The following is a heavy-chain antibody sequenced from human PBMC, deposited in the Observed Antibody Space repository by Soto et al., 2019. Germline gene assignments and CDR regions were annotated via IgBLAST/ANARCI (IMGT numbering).Heavy chain of an antibody. CDR1: GFTFSSYG. V-gene: IGHV3-30*18. D-gene: IGHD1-1*01. CDR3: AKEKRLEYYYYGMDV. J-gene: IGHJ6*02. CDR2: ISYDGSNK. Sequence: GGSLRLSCAASGFTFSSYGMHWVRQAPGKGLEWVAVISYDGSNKYYADSGKGRFTNSRDNSKNTLYLQMNSLRAADTAVYYCAKEKRLEYYYYGMDVWGQGTTVTVSS.